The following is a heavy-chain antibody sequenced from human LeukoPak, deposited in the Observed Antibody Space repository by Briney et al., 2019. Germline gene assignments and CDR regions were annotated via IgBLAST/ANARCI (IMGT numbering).Heavy chain of an antibody. CDR3: ARDRYSTIFGG. V-gene: IGHV3-66*02. D-gene: IGHD3-3*01. CDR1: GFTVSSDY. CDR2: IYSGGDT. J-gene: IGHJ4*02. Sequence: GGSLRLSCAASGFTVSSDYMSWVRQAPGKGLEWVSIIYSGGDTYYADSEKGRFTISRDNSKNTLYLQMNSLRAEDTAVYYCARDRYSTIFGGWGQGTLVTVSS.